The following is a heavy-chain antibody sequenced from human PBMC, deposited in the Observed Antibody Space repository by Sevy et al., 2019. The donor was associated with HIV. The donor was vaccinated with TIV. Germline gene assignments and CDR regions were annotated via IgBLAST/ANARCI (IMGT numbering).Heavy chain of an antibody. Sequence: LSLTCAASGFSFSKFWMSWVRQAPGKGLEWVANIKEDGSEKYYVDSVKGRFTISRDDAKNSLYLQMNSLRAEDTALYYCARDRAGGMDVWGKGTTVTVSS. CDR2: IKEDGSEK. V-gene: IGHV3-7*01. D-gene: IGHD6-13*01. CDR3: ARDRAGGMDV. J-gene: IGHJ6*04. CDR1: GFSFSKFW.